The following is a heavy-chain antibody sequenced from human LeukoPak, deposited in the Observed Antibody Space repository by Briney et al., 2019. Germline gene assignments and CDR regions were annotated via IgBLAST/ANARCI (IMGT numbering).Heavy chain of an antibody. CDR3: ARSNLSWESTTGAFDI. CDR1: GGSISTYY. J-gene: IGHJ3*02. D-gene: IGHD2-2*01. V-gene: IGHV4-59*12. Sequence: PSETLSLTCTVSGGSISTYYWSWIRQPPGKGLEWIGYIYYSGSTNYNPSLKSRVTISVDTSKNQFSLKLSSVTAADTAVYYCARSNLSWESTTGAFDIWGQGTMVTVSS. CDR2: IYYSGST.